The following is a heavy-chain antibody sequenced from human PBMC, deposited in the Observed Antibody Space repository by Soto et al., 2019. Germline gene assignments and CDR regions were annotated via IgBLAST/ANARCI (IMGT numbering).Heavy chain of an antibody. CDR1: GFTFSSYA. CDR2: ISGSGGST. CDR3: SKDLAGYCSGGSCYSGFDY. D-gene: IGHD2-15*01. Sequence: GGSLRLSCAASGFTFSSYAMSWVRQAPGKGLEWVSAISGSGGSTYYADSVKGRFTISRDNSKNTLYLQMNSLRAEDTAVYYCSKDLAGYCSGGSCYSGFDYWGQGTLVTVSS. V-gene: IGHV3-23*01. J-gene: IGHJ4*02.